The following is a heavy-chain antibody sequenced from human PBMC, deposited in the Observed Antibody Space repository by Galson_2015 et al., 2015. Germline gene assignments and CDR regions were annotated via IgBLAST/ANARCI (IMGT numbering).Heavy chain of an antibody. V-gene: IGHV3-23*01. Sequence: SLRLSCAASGFTFSSFAMCWVRQAPGKGLEWVSGISVSGGRTYYGDSVKGRFTISRDNSKSTVYLQMSDLRAEDTAIYYCANTYYFDYWGQGILVTVSS. CDR2: ISVSGGRT. J-gene: IGHJ4*02. CDR1: GFTFSSFA. CDR3: ANTYYFDY.